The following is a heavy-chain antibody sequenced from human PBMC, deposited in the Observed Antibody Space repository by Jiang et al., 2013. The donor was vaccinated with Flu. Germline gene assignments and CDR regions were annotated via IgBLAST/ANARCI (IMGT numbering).Heavy chain of an antibody. CDR3: ARVASGWGGSYLDY. V-gene: IGHV1-18*01. D-gene: IGHD1-26*01. Sequence: SGDTLRSLTIAWVRQAPGQGLEWMGWISVYNGNTNYAQKLQGRVTMTTDTSTSTAYMELRSLRSDDTAVYYCARVASGWGGSYLDYWGQGTLVTVSS. J-gene: IGHJ4*02. CDR1: GDTLRSLT. CDR2: ISVYNGNT.